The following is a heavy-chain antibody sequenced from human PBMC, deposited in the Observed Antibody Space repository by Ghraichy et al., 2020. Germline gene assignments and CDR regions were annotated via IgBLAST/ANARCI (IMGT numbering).Heavy chain of an antibody. Sequence: ASVKVSCKSSGHTFSGYSIHWVRQAPGQGLEWMGWINPKSGGTNFAQKFQGRVTMTRDTSITTAYMELRRLRSDDTAVYYCARGGSSSSDLYYYGMDVWGQGTTVTVSS. CDR1: GHTFSGYS. D-gene: IGHD6-6*01. J-gene: IGHJ6*02. V-gene: IGHV1-2*02. CDR2: INPKSGGT. CDR3: ARGGSSSSDLYYYGMDV.